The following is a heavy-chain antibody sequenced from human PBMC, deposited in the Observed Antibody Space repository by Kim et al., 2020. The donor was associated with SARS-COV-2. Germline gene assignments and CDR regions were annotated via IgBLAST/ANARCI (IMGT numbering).Heavy chain of an antibody. CDR1: GFTFDSSG. CDR2: ISYDGSKK. J-gene: IGHJ6*02. Sequence: GGSLRLSCAASGFTFDSSGMHWVRQSPGKGLEWVAVISYDGSKKYYGDSVKGRFTISRDNSKNTLYLQMNSLRAEDTAVYYCAKDGGGGWFGLGVDVWGQGTWVTVSS. D-gene: IGHD3-10*01. CDR3: AKDGGGGWFGLGVDV. V-gene: IGHV3-30*18.